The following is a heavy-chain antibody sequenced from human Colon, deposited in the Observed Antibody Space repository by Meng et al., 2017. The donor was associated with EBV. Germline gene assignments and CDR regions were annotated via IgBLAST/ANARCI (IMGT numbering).Heavy chain of an antibody. CDR1: GGSSSSGNHY. CDR3: ASLYGDSSVWYLDL. V-gene: IGHV4-31*03. CDR2: IYYSGST. J-gene: IGHJ2*01. D-gene: IGHD4-17*01. Sequence: QVQLQESGPGLVKPSPTLSLTFTVSGGSSSSGNHYWSWIRQHPGKGLEYIGYIYYSGSTYYNPSLKSRVIISVDTSKNQFSLRLNSVTAADTAVYYCASLYGDSSVWYLDLWGRGTLVTVSS.